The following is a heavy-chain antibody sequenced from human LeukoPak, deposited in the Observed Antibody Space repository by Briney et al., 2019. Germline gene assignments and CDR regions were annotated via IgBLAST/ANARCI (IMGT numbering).Heavy chain of an antibody. CDR1: GGSFSGYY. D-gene: IGHD6-19*01. CDR2: INHSGST. CDR3: ARGVSSGWYARRAYYFDY. J-gene: IGHJ4*02. V-gene: IGHV4-34*01. Sequence: SETLSLTCAVYGGSFSGYYWSWIRQPPGKGLEWIGEINHSGSTNYNPSLKSRVTISVDTSKNQFSPKLSSVTAADTAVYYCARGVSSGWYARRAYYFDYWGQGTLVTVSS.